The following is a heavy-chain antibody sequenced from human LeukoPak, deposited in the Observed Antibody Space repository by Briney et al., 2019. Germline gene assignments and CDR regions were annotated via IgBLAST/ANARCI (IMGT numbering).Heavy chain of an antibody. CDR3: ARDSTADAFDI. D-gene: IGHD1-26*01. CDR1: GFTFTNNF. CDR2: ISSSSSTI. J-gene: IGHJ3*02. Sequence: PGGSLRLSCAASGFTFTNNFMNWVRQAPGKGLEWVSYISSSSSTIYYADSVKGRFTISRDNAKNSLYLQMNSLRAEDTAVYYCARDSTADAFDIWGQGTMVTVSS. V-gene: IGHV3-48*01.